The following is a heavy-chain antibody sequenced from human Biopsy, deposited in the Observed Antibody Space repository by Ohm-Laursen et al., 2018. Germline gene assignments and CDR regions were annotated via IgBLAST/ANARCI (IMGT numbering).Heavy chain of an antibody. D-gene: IGHD2/OR15-2a*01. CDR1: GFTCRTDW. Sequence: SLTLSCAATGFTCRTDWMSWVRQPPGKGQGLVAIIKRYGSQSNHADSVKGRFTISRDNAKNSLYLQMNSLRAEDTAVYYCTRDTTYYAGTTYYDALDVWGQGTTVTVSS. J-gene: IGHJ3*01. CDR3: TRDTTYYAGTTYYDALDV. CDR2: IKRYGSQS. V-gene: IGHV3-7*01.